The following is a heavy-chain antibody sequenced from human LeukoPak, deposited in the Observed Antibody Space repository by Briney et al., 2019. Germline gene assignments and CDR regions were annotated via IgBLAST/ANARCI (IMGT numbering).Heavy chain of an antibody. CDR1: GDSISTYQ. Sequence: SETVSLTCTVSGDSISTYQWSWIRQPPGKGLEWIGYISYSGGTMYNPSLRSRVTISIDTSKNQFSLKLSSVTAADTAAYYCARVGRGDHTWGSYSFDYWGQGALVTVSS. V-gene: IGHV4-59*01. CDR2: ISYSGGT. CDR3: ARVGRGDHTWGSYSFDY. D-gene: IGHD3-16*01. J-gene: IGHJ4*02.